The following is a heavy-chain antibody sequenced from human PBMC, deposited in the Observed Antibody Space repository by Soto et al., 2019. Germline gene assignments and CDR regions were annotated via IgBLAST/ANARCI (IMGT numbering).Heavy chain of an antibody. V-gene: IGHV3-9*01. D-gene: IGHD6-13*01. CDR3: AKGIAAAGGIDY. CDR1: GFTFDDYA. Sequence: EVQLVESGGGLVQPGRSLRLSCAASGFTFDDYAMHWVRQAPGKGLEWVSGISWNSGSIGYADSVKGRFTISRDNAKNSLYLQMISLRAEDTALYYCAKGIAAAGGIDYWGQGTLVTVSS. CDR2: ISWNSGSI. J-gene: IGHJ4*02.